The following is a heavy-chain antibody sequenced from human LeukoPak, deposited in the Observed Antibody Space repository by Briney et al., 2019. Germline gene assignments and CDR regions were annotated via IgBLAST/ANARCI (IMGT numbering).Heavy chain of an antibody. CDR3: ARIGLTSDPFDY. J-gene: IGHJ4*02. Sequence: ASVKVSCKASGYTFTGYYMHWVRQAPGQGFEWMGWINPNSGGTNYAQKFQGGVTMTRDTSISTAYMELSRLRSDDTAVYYCARIGLTSDPFDYWGQGTLVTVSS. D-gene: IGHD3-9*01. CDR2: INPNSGGT. V-gene: IGHV1-2*02. CDR1: GYTFTGYY.